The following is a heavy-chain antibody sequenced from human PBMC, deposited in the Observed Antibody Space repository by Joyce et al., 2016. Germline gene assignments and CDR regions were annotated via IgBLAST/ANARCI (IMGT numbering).Heavy chain of an antibody. V-gene: IGHV3-48*04. Sequence: EVQLVESGGGLVQPGGSLRLSCVASGLTFSDYSMNWVRQGPGRGLEWVSYINSGSNSIYNADSVKGRFTISRDNAKNSLYLQMNSLGAEDTAVYYCAVRAGTYSFDCWGQGTLVTVSS. CDR2: INSGSNSI. CDR1: GLTFSDYS. D-gene: IGHD1-1*01. CDR3: AVRAGTYSFDC. J-gene: IGHJ4*02.